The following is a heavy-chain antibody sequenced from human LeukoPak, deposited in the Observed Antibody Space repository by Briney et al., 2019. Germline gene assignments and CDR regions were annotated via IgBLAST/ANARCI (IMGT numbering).Heavy chain of an antibody. D-gene: IGHD3-10*01. J-gene: IGHJ6*02. CDR2: ISSSSSYI. CDR1: GFTFSSYS. Sequence: KPGGSLRLSCAASGFTFSSYSMNWVRQAPGKGLEWVSSISSSSSYIYYADSVKGRFTISRDNAKNSLYLQMNSLRAEDTAVYYCAKDSGVRTYYYGMDVWGQGTTVTVSS. CDR3: AKDSGVRTYYYGMDV. V-gene: IGHV3-21*01.